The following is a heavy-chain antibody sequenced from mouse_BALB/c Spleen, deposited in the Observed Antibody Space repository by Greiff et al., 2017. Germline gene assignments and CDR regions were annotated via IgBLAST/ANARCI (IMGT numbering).Heavy chain of an antibody. CDR2: INPSNGRT. D-gene: IGHD2-2*01. J-gene: IGHJ2*01. CDR3: ARGGYPYYFDY. CDR1: GYTFTSYW. V-gene: IGHV1S81*02. Sequence: QVQLKQPGAELVKPGASVKLSCKASGYTFTSYWMHWVKQRPGQGLEWIGEINPSNGRTNYNEKFKSKATLTVDKSSSTAYMQLSSLTSEDSAVYYCARGGYPYYFDYWGQGTTLTVSS.